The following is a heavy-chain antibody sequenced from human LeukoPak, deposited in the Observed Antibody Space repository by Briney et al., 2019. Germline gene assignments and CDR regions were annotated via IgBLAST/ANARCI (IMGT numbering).Heavy chain of an antibody. CDR1: GFTFGSYW. D-gene: IGHD3-3*02. CDR3: ARGGPFLEWFAAFDI. CDR2: IKQDGSEK. V-gene: IGHV3-7*01. J-gene: IGHJ3*02. Sequence: GGSLRLSCAASGFTFGSYWMSWVRQAPGKGLEWVANIKQDGSEKYYVDSVKGRFTISRDNAKNSLYLQMNSLRAEDTAVYYCARGGPFLEWFAAFDIWGQGTMVAVSS.